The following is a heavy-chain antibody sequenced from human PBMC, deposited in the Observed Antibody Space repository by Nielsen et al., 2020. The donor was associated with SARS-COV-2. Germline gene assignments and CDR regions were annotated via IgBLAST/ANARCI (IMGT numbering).Heavy chain of an antibody. CDR1: GFTFSSYW. Sequence: GESLKISCAASGFTFSSYWMSWVRQAPGKGLEWVANIKQDGSEKYYVDSVKGRFTISRDNAKNSLYLQMNSLRAEDTAVYYCARDTVSTYYYDSSVYFRYWGQGTLVTVSS. D-gene: IGHD3-22*01. CDR2: IKQDGSEK. V-gene: IGHV3-7*01. J-gene: IGHJ4*02. CDR3: ARDTVSTYYYDSSVYFRY.